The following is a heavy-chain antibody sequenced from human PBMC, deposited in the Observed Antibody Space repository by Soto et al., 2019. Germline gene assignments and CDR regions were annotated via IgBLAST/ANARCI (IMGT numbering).Heavy chain of an antibody. Sequence: QVQLQESGPGLVKPSQTLSLTCTVSGVSISSGGHYWSWVSQTPGNGLEWVGYIQVSGDTFYNPSLEGRVSMSVDTSKTQFSLDLTSVTAADTAVYYCLRDTSWSRPYWGQGTLVTVSS. CDR2: IQVSGDT. J-gene: IGHJ4*02. V-gene: IGHV4-30-4*01. CDR3: LRDTSWSRPY. CDR1: GVSISSGGHY. D-gene: IGHD2-15*01.